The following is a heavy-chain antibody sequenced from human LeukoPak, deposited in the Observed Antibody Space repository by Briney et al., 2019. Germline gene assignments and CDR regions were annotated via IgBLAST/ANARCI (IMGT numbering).Heavy chain of an antibody. D-gene: IGHD6-19*01. J-gene: IGHJ4*02. V-gene: IGHV3-30*04. Sequence: PGGSLRLSCAASGFTFSSYAMYWVRQAPGKELEWVAFISYDGSNKYYADSVKGRFTISRDNSKNTLYLQMNSLRAEDTAVYYCARDSRIAVAGSELDYWGQGTLVTVSS. CDR1: GFTFSSYA. CDR2: ISYDGSNK. CDR3: ARDSRIAVAGSELDY.